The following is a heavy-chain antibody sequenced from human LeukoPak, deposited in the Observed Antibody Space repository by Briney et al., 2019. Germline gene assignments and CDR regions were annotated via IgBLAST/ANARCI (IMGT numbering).Heavy chain of an antibody. J-gene: IGHJ4*02. CDR1: GFTFSSYA. CDR2: IGGSGATT. CDR3: ASSRWLRHFDY. D-gene: IGHD5-12*01. Sequence: GGSLRLSCAASGFTFSSYAMSWVRQAPGRGLEWVSAIGGSGATTYYVDSVKGRFTISRDNSKNTLYLQINSLIAEDTAVYYCASSRWLRHFDYWGQGTLVTVSS. V-gene: IGHV3-23*01.